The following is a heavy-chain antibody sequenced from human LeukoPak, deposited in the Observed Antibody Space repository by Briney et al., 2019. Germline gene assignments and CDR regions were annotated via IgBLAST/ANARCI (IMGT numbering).Heavy chain of an antibody. J-gene: IGHJ4*02. CDR1: GFTYDDFG. D-gene: IGHD2-2*01. V-gene: IGHV3-20*04. CDR2: INWNGGST. CDR3: ARDGGTSCYLEVICYFDY. Sequence: SGGSLRLSCAASGFTYDDFGMSWVRQAPGKGLEWVSGINWNGGSTGYADSVKGRFTISRDNAKNSLYLQMNSLRAEDTALYYCARDGGTSCYLEVICYFDYWGQGTLVTVSS.